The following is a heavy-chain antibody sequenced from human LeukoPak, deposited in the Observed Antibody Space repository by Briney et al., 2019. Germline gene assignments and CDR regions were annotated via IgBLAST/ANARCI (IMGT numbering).Heavy chain of an antibody. J-gene: IGHJ4*02. V-gene: IGHV3-23*01. Sequence: AGGSLRLSCAASGLTFSSYAMSWLRQAPGKGLEWVSAISGSGGSTYYADSVKGRFTISRDNSKNTLYLQMKSLRAEDTAEYYCAKDLSGSYDYWGQGTLVTVSS. CDR3: AKDLSGSYDY. CDR1: GLTFSSYA. CDR2: ISGSGGST. D-gene: IGHD1-26*01.